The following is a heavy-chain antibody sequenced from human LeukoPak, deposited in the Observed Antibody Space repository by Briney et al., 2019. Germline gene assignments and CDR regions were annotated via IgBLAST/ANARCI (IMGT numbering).Heavy chain of an antibody. V-gene: IGHV3-30*04. J-gene: IGHJ4*02. CDR3: ARAPLYSGSYELDY. Sequence: PGGSLRLSCAASGFIFSNHAMYWVRQAPDKGLEWVVLIAHDGVNKYYADSVKGRFTISRDNSKNTMYLQMNTLRGEDTAVYYCARAPLYSGSYELDYWGQGTLVTVSS. CDR2: IAHDGVNK. CDR1: GFIFSNHA. D-gene: IGHD1-26*01.